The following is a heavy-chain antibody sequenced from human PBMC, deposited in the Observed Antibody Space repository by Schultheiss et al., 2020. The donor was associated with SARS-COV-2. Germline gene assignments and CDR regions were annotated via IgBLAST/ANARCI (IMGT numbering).Heavy chain of an antibody. Sequence: SETLSLTCTVSGGTISSGGYYWSWIRQHPGKGLEWIGYIYYSGSTYYNPSLKSLVTISVDTSKNQFSLKLSSVTAADTAVYYCARGRVVPAVTGWFDPWGQGTLVTVSS. CDR3: ARGRVVPAVTGWFDP. D-gene: IGHD2-2*01. CDR2: IYYSGST. V-gene: IGHV4-31*01. CDR1: GGTISSGGYY. J-gene: IGHJ5*02.